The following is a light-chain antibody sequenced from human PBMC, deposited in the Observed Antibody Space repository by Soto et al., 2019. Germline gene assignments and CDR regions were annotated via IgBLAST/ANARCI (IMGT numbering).Light chain of an antibody. V-gene: IGKV3-11*01. CDR2: DAS. CDR3: HQRQSWPRT. Sequence: EIVLTQSPATLSLSPGERATLSCRASQSVTNSLAWYQQKPGQAPRLLVYDASNRATGIPTRFSGSGSGTDFTLTISNLEPEDFAVYYCHQRQSWPRTFGQGTTVDIK. CDR1: QSVTNS. J-gene: IGKJ1*01.